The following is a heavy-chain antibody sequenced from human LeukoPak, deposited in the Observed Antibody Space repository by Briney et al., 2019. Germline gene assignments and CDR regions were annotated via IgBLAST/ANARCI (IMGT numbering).Heavy chain of an antibody. Sequence: GSLRLSCAASGFTFSSYGMHWVRQAPGQGPEWVAGIWYDGSNKYSADSVKGRFTISRDNSKNTLYLQMNSLRAEDTAVYYCAKGWRGDYAPVYFDYWGQGTLVTVSS. J-gene: IGHJ4*02. V-gene: IGHV3-33*06. CDR3: AKGWRGDYAPVYFDY. CDR1: GFTFSSYG. CDR2: IWYDGSNK. D-gene: IGHD4-17*01.